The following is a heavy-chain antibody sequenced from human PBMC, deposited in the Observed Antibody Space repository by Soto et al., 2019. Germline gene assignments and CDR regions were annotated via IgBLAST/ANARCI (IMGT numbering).Heavy chain of an antibody. CDR2: IDHDGPT. Sequence: EVQLVESGGGLVQPGGSLRLSCAGSGFTFSNYWMHWVRQAPGKGLEWVSRIDHDGPTDYADSVRGRFTISRDNAENTLYLQMISLRPEDTALYYCVRDSHGDYWGQGTLVTVSS. CDR1: GFTFSNYW. CDR3: VRDSHGDY. V-gene: IGHV3-74*01. J-gene: IGHJ4*02.